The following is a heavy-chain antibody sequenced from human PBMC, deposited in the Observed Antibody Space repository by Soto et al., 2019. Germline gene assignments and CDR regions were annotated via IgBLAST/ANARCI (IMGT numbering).Heavy chain of an antibody. Sequence: QLQLQESGSRLVKPSQTLSLTCAVSGGSISSGGYSWSWIRQPPGKGLEWIGYIYHSGSTYYNPSLKSRVTLSVDRSKNQFSLKLSSVTAADTAVYYCARGPPFGYWGQGTLVTVSS. CDR3: ARGPPFGY. D-gene: IGHD3-10*01. CDR1: GGSISSGGYS. V-gene: IGHV4-30-2*01. CDR2: IYHSGST. J-gene: IGHJ4*02.